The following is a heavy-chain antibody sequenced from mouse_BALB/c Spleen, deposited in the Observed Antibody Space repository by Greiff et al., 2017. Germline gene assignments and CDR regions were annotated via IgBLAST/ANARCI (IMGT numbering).Heavy chain of an antibody. D-gene: IGHD2-3*01. J-gene: IGHJ3*01. Sequence: DLVKPGASVKLSCKASGYTFTSYWINWIKQRPGQGLEWIGRIAPGSGSTYYNEMFKGKATLTVDTSSSTAYIQLSSLSSEDSAVYFCARSPFDGYYFWFAYWGQGTLVTVSA. CDR1: GYTFTSYW. CDR3: ARSPFDGYYFWFAY. CDR2: IAPGSGST. V-gene: IGHV1S41*01.